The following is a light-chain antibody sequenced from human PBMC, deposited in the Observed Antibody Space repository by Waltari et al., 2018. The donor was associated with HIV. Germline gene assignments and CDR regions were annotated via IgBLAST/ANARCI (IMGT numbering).Light chain of an antibody. CDR3: QQRTNWPPWS. Sequence: EIVLTPSPATLSLSPGERANLSCRASESISRYLAWYQQKPGQAPRLLISDASNRATGIPARFSGSGSGTDFTLTISYLEPEDFAVYYCQQRTNWPPWSFGQGTKVEIK. V-gene: IGKV3-11*01. J-gene: IGKJ1*01. CDR1: ESISRY. CDR2: DAS.